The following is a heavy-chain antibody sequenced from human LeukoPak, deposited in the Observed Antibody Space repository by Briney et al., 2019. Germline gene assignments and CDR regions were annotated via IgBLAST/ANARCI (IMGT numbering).Heavy chain of an antibody. CDR3: ARANTAMAPRYYYYMDV. CDR1: GFTFSSYW. V-gene: IGHV3-7*01. D-gene: IGHD5-18*01. Sequence: PGGSLRLSCAASGFTFSSYWMSWAPQAPGKGLEGVANIKKDGSEKYYVDSVKGRFTISRDNAKNSLYLQMNSLRAEDTAVYYCARANTAMAPRYYYYMDVWGKGTTVTVSS. J-gene: IGHJ6*03. CDR2: IKKDGSEK.